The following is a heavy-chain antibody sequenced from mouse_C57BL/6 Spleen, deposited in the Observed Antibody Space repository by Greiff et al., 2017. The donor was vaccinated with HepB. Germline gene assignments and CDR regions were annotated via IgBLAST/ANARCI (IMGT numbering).Heavy chain of an antibody. D-gene: IGHD2-3*01. CDR1: GYAFSSYW. V-gene: IGHV1-80*01. CDR3: ARWRADGYYFDY. CDR2: IYPGDGDT. J-gene: IGHJ2*01. Sequence: QVTLKESGAELVKPGASVKISCKASGYAFSSYWMNWVKQRPGKGLEWIGQIYPGDGDTNYNGKFKGKATLTADKSSSTAYMQLSSLTSEDSAVYFCARWRADGYYFDYWGQGTTLTVSS.